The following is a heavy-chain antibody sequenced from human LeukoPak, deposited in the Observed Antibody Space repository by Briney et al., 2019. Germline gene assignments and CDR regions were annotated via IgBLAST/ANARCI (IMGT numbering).Heavy chain of an antibody. CDR2: ISAYNGNT. CDR1: GYTFTSYG. Sequence: GASVKVSCKASGYTFTSYGISWVRQAPGQGLEWMGWISAYNGNTNYAQKLQGRVTMTTDTSTSTAYMELRSLRSDDTAVYYCARDRDFSYPYYYDSSGYYPWGQGTLVTVSS. J-gene: IGHJ5*02. D-gene: IGHD3-22*01. V-gene: IGHV1-18*01. CDR3: ARDRDFSYPYYYDSSGYYP.